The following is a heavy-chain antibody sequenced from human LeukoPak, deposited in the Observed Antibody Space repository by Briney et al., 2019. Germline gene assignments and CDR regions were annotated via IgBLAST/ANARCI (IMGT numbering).Heavy chain of an antibody. Sequence: GGSLRLSCAASGFTFSSYGMHWVRQAPGKGLEWVAFIRYDGSNKYYADSVKGRFTISRDNSKNTLYLQMNSLRSDDTAVYYCARAPPIWDYMDVWGKGTTVTVSS. J-gene: IGHJ6*03. V-gene: IGHV3-30*02. D-gene: IGHD3-9*01. CDR1: GFTFSSYG. CDR2: IRYDGSNK. CDR3: ARAPPIWDYMDV.